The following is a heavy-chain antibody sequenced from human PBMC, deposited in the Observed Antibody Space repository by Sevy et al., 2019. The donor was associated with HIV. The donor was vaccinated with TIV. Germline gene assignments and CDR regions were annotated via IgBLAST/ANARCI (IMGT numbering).Heavy chain of an antibody. CDR2: IYHSGYT. J-gene: IGHJ5*02. CDR1: GGSISSVNW. Sequence: SETLSLTCAVSGGSISSVNWWHWVRQPPGKGLEWIGEIYHSGYTSYNPSLKSRVTISVDNSKNQFSLNLNSVTAADTAVYYCARGGETPRGIDPWGQGSLVTVSS. V-gene: IGHV4-4*02. CDR3: ARGGETPRGIDP. D-gene: IGHD3-16*01.